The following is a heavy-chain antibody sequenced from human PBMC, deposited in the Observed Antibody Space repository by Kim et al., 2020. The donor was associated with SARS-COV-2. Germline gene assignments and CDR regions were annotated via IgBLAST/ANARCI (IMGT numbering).Heavy chain of an antibody. J-gene: IGHJ6*02. CDR2: INHSGST. D-gene: IGHD3-9*01. CDR3: ARVLRYFDSYYYGMDV. Sequence: SETLSLTCAVYGGSFSCYYWSWIRQPPGKGLEWIGEINHSGSTNYNPSLKSRVTISVDTSKNQFSLKLSSVTAADTAVYYCARVLRYFDSYYYGMDVWGQGTTVTVSS. V-gene: IGHV4-34*01. CDR1: GGSFSCYY.